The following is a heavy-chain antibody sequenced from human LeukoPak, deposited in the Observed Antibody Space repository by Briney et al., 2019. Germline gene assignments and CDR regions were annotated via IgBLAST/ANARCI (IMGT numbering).Heavy chain of an antibody. Sequence: GGSLRLSCAASGFTFSSYAMHWVRQAPGKGLEWVAVKSYDGTNQYYADSVKGRFTISRDNSKNTLYLQMNSLRAEDTAMYYCAREPDTATYYFDSWGQGTLVTVSS. CDR1: GFTFSSYA. D-gene: IGHD5-18*01. V-gene: IGHV3-30-3*01. CDR2: KSYDGTNQ. CDR3: AREPDTATYYFDS. J-gene: IGHJ4*02.